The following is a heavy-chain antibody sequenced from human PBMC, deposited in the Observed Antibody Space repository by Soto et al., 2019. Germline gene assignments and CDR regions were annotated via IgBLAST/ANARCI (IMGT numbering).Heavy chain of an antibody. J-gene: IGHJ6*02. CDR2: ISAYNGNT. CDR3: ARVSDISIAARYGMDV. Sequence: QVQLVQSGAEVKKPGASVKVSCKASGYTFTSYGISWVRQAPGQGLEWMGWISAYNGNTNYAQKLQGRVTMTTDTSTSTANMELRSLSSDDTSVYYCARVSDISIAARYGMDVWGQGTTVTVSS. V-gene: IGHV1-18*01. CDR1: GYTFTSYG. D-gene: IGHD3-3*02.